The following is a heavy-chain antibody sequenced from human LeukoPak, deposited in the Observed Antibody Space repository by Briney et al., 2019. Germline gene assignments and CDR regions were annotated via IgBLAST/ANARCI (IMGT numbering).Heavy chain of an antibody. V-gene: IGHV3-53*01. J-gene: IGHJ4*02. D-gene: IGHD4/OR15-4a*01. CDR3: ARRAGAYSHPYDY. CDR2: IYSDNT. Sequence: QPGGSLRLSCTVSGFTVSSNSMSWVRQPPGKGLEWVSFIYSDNTHRSDSVKGRFTISRDNSKNTLYLQMNSLRAEDTAVYYCARRAGAYSHPYDYWGQGTLVTVSS. CDR1: GFTVSSNS.